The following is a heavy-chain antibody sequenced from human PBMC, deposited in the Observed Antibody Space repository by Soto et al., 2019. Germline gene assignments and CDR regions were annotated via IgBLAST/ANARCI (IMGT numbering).Heavy chain of an antibody. CDR2: MNPNSGNT. D-gene: IGHD5-12*01. J-gene: IGHJ6*02. Sequence: QVQLVQSGAEVKKPGASVKVSCKASGYTFTSYDINWVRQATGQGLEWMGWMNPNSGNTGYAQKFQGRVTMTRNTSISTAYMELSSLRPEDTAVYYCARGYSGYDLWSNYYYYYGMDVWGQGTTVTVSS. CDR1: GYTFTSYD. V-gene: IGHV1-8*01. CDR3: ARGYSGYDLWSNYYYYYGMDV.